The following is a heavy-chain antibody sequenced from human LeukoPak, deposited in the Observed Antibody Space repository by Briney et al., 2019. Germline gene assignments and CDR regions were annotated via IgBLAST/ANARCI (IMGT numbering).Heavy chain of an antibody. Sequence: SGPTLVKPTQTLTLTCTFSGFSLNTRGVGVGWIRQPPGRALEWPALIYWDDDRRYSPSLKSRLTITKDTSKNQVVLTMTNMDPVDTATYYCAHRKNYYDSSVFDYWGQGTLVTVSS. D-gene: IGHD3-22*01. CDR1: GFSLNTRGVG. V-gene: IGHV2-5*02. CDR3: AHRKNYYDSSVFDY. J-gene: IGHJ4*02. CDR2: IYWDDDR.